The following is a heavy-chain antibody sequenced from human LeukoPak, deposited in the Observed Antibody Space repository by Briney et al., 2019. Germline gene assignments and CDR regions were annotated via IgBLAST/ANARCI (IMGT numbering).Heavy chain of an antibody. CDR3: ARARGFSVGWAVDAFDI. Sequence: GGSLRLSCAASGFTFSNYWMSWVRQAPGRGLEWVANIKQDGSETYYLDSVKGRFTLSRDNARNSLYLQMTSLSAEDTAVYYCARARGFSVGWAVDAFDIWGPGTVVTVSS. CDR1: GFTFSNYW. D-gene: IGHD6-19*01. CDR2: IKQDGSET. V-gene: IGHV3-7*01. J-gene: IGHJ3*02.